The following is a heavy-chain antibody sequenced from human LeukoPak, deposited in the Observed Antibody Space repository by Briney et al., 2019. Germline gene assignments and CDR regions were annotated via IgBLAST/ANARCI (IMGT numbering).Heavy chain of an antibody. V-gene: IGHV4-61*02. CDR3: ARASGITGTKGPFDP. CDR2: IYTSGST. J-gene: IGHJ5*02. D-gene: IGHD1-7*01. Sequence: SQTLSLTCTVSGGSISSGSYYWSWIRQPAGKGLEWIGRIYTSGSTNYNPSLKSRVTVSVDTSRNQFSLKLSSVTAADTAVYYCARASGITGTKGPFDPWGQGTLVAVSS. CDR1: GGSISSGSYY.